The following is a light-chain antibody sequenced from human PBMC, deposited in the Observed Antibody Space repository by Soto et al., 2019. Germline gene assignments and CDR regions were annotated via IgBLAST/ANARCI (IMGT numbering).Light chain of an antibody. CDR2: KAS. CDR1: QSIDNW. J-gene: IGKJ1*01. V-gene: IGKV1-5*03. Sequence: DIQMTQSPSTLSASVGDRFTITCRVSQSIDNWLAWYQQKPGKVPNLLIYKASSLESGVPSRFSGSGSGTEFTLTISTLQPDDFATYYCQQYKTFRTFGQGTKVDIK. CDR3: QQYKTFRT.